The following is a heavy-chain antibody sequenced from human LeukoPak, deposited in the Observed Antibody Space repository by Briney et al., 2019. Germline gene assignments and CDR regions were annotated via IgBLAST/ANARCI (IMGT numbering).Heavy chain of an antibody. CDR3: AKNEAFCGGDCLDAFDM. CDR1: GFTFSNHG. V-gene: IGHV3-23*01. D-gene: IGHD2-21*02. Sequence: GGSLRLSCAASGFTFSNHGMNWVRQASGKGLEWVSGISPRGDITHYADSVKGRFTISRDNFKNTVYLQMNRLRADDTAVYYCAKNEAFCGGDCLDAFDMWGQGTMVTVSS. J-gene: IGHJ3*02. CDR2: ISPRGDIT.